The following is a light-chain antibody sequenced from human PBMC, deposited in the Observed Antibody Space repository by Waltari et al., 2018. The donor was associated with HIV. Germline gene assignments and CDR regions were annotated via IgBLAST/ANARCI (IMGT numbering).Light chain of an antibody. CDR2: WAS. V-gene: IGKV4-1*01. CDR1: QSVLYSSVNKNY. Sequence: DIVMTQSPDSLAVSLGETATINCKSSQSVLYSSVNKNYLAWSQQKPGQPPKLLIYWASTRESGVPDRFSGSGSGTDFTLTISSLQAEDVAVYYCHQYYSAPWTFGQGTKVEI. J-gene: IGKJ1*01. CDR3: HQYYSAPWT.